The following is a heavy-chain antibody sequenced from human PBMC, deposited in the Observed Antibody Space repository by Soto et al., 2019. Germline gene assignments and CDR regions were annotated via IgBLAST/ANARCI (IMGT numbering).Heavy chain of an antibody. D-gene: IGHD1-7*01. CDR2: ISIGGTT. CDR3: EKNYFFEN. V-gene: IGHV3-23*05. J-gene: IGHJ4*02. CDR1: GFTFDSYA. Sequence: GGSLRLSCAASGFTFDSYAMSWVRQAPGKGLEWVSSISIGGTTYYADSVKGRFTISRDNSRNTLYLQMNSLRAEDTAFYYCEKNYFFENCGQGALRTVSS.